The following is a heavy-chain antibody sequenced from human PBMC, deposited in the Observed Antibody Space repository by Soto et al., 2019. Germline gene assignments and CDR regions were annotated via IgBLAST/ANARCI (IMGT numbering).Heavy chain of an antibody. J-gene: IGHJ4*02. CDR1: GGSFSGYY. V-gene: IGHV4-34*01. CDR3: ARARVVAARRFAGGHFDY. Sequence: SETLSLTCAVYGGSFSGYYWSWIRQPPGKGLEWIGEINHSGSTNYNPSLKSRVTISVDTSKNQFSLKLSSVTAADTAVYYCARARVVAARRFAGGHFDYWGQGTLVTVSS. CDR2: INHSGST. D-gene: IGHD6-6*01.